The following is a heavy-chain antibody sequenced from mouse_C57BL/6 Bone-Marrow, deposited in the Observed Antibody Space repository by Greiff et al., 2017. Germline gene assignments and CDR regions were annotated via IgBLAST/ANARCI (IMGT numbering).Heavy chain of an antibody. CDR3: AKGYFDV. Sequence: EVQLQQSGPVLVKPGASVKMSCKASGYTFTDYYMNLVKQSHGKSLEWIGVINPYNGGTSYNQKFKGKATLTVDKSSSTAYMELNSLTSEDSAVYYCAKGYFDVWGTGTTVTVSS. V-gene: IGHV1-19*01. CDR1: GYTFTDYY. J-gene: IGHJ1*03. CDR2: INPYNGGT.